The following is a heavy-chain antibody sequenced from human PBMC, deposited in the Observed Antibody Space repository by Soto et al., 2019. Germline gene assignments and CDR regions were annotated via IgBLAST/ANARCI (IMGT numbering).Heavy chain of an antibody. D-gene: IGHD3-22*01. CDR2: INTDGSST. CDR3: TRPRYDGSGTPFDH. V-gene: IGHV3-74*01. Sequence: EVQLVESGGGLVQPGGSLRLSCAASGFTFSSYWMHWVRQAPGKGLVWVSLINTDGSSTTYADAVKGRFSISRDNAKNTLYLQMNSLRAEDTAVYYCTRPRYDGSGTPFDHWGQGTLVTVSS. CDR1: GFTFSSYW. J-gene: IGHJ4*02.